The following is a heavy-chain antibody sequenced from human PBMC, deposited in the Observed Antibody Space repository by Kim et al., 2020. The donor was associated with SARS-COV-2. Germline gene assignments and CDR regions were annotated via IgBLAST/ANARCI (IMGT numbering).Heavy chain of an antibody. CDR1: GFTFSSSD. V-gene: IGHV3-13*04. CDR3: ARASGGAAFDI. Sequence: GGSLRLSCAASGFTFSSSDMHWVRQATGKGLEWVSAIGTAADTYDPGSVKCRITSSRVNAKNSLYLKKNSMRAGDTAVYNCARASGGAAFDIWGQGTMVTVSS. J-gene: IGHJ3*02. CDR2: IGTAADT. D-gene: IGHD3-10*01.